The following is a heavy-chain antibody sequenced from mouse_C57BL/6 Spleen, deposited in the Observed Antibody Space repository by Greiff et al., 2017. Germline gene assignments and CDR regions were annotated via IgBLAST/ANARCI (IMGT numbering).Heavy chain of an antibody. Sequence: QVQLQQSGPELVKPGASVKISCKASGYAFSSSWMNWVKQRPGKGLEWIGRIYPGDGDTKYNGKFKGKATLTADKSSSTAYMQLSSLTSEDSAVYFCARGGNYDYETWYFDVWGTGTTVTVSS. CDR1: GYAFSSSW. V-gene: IGHV1-82*01. CDR2: IYPGDGDT. CDR3: ARGGNYDYETWYFDV. D-gene: IGHD2-4*01. J-gene: IGHJ1*03.